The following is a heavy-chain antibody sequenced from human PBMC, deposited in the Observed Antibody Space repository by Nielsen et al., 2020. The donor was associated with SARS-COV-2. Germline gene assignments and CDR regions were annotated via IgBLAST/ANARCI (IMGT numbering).Heavy chain of an antibody. CDR2: ISSSGSTI. CDR1: GFTFSDYY. CDR3: AKNLIAARRMGHYYGMDV. D-gene: IGHD6-6*01. Sequence: LSLTCAASGFTFSDYYMSWIRQAPGKGLEWVSYISSSGSTIYYADSVKGRFTISRDNAKNSLYLQMNSLRAEDTAVYYCAKNLIAARRMGHYYGMDVWGQGTTVTVSS. V-gene: IGHV3-11*01. J-gene: IGHJ6*02.